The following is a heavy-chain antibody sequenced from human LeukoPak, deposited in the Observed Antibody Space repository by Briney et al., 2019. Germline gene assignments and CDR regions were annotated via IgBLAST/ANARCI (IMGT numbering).Heavy chain of an antibody. D-gene: IGHD6-19*01. CDR2: ISAYNGNT. J-gene: IGHJ4*02. V-gene: IGHV1-18*01. CDR3: ARRYSSGWYSDY. CDR1: GYTFTSYG. Sequence: ASVKVSCKASGYTFTSYGISWVRRAPGQGLEWMGWISAYNGNTNYAQKLQGRVTMTTDTSTSTAYMELRSLRSDDTAVYYCARRYSSGWYSDYWGQGTLVTVSS.